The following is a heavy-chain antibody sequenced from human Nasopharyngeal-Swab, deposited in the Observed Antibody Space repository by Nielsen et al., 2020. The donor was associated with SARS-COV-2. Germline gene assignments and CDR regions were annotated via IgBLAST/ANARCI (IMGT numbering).Heavy chain of an antibody. V-gene: IGHV4-59*01. CDR3: ARGGGLGYYDFWSGYSQTSDAFDI. Sequence: GSLRLSCTVSGGSISSYYWSWIRQPPGKGLEWIGYIYYSGSANYNPSLKSRVTISVDTSKNQFSLKLGSVTAADTAVYYCARGGGLGYYDFWSGYSQTSDAFDIWGQGTMVTVSS. J-gene: IGHJ3*02. D-gene: IGHD3-3*01. CDR1: GGSISSYY. CDR2: IYYSGSA.